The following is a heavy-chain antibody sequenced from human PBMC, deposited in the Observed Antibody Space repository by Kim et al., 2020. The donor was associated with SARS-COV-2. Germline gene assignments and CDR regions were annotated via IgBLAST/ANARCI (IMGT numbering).Heavy chain of an antibody. CDR1: GFTFSSYW. CDR3: AREKWLRLDY. D-gene: IGHD5-12*01. J-gene: IGHJ4*02. Sequence: GGSLRLSCAAFGFTFSSYWMSWVRQAPGKGLDWVANIKQDGSERYYVDSVRGRFTISRDNAKNSLYLQMNSLRAEDTAVYYCAREKWLRLDYWGQGTLVTVSS. CDR2: IKQDGSER. V-gene: IGHV3-7*01.